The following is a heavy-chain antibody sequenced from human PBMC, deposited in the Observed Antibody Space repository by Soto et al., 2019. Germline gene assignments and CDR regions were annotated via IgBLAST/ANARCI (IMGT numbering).Heavy chain of an antibody. D-gene: IGHD5-18*01. Sequence: ASVKVSCKASGYTFTSYDINWVRQAPGQGLEWMGWINPNSGGTNYAQKFQGRVTMTRETSISIAYMELNSLRSDDTAVYYCARSRIQLWPAAFDIWGQGTMVTV. CDR2: INPNSGGT. CDR3: ARSRIQLWPAAFDI. J-gene: IGHJ3*02. CDR1: GYTFTSYD. V-gene: IGHV1-2*02.